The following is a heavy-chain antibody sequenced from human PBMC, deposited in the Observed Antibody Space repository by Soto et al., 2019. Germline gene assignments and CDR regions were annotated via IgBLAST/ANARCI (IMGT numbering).Heavy chain of an antibody. CDR3: VRGSFGDYDS. CDR2: LDPSSTYI. V-gene: IGHV3-21*02. D-gene: IGHD4-17*01. Sequence: EVQLVESGGGLVKPGGSLRLSCAASGFTFSAYTMNWVRQAPGKGLEWVSSLDPSSTYIYYADSVKGRFTLSRDNAKNSLFLRLNCLRADDTALYYCVRGSFGDYDSWGQGTLVTVSS. J-gene: IGHJ5*01. CDR1: GFTFSAYT.